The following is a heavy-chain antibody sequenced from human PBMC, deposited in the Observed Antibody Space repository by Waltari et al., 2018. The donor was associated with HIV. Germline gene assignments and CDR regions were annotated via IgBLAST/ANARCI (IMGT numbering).Heavy chain of an antibody. D-gene: IGHD3-9*01. CDR3: ARNRSGKGNRYFYYGLDV. CDR2: MNPNSGNK. CDR1: GYTFINFD. V-gene: IGHV1-8*02. J-gene: IGHJ6*02. Sequence: QVHLVQSGPEVKRPGASVKISCKAYGYTFINFDVNWVRQAAGQGPEWLGWMNPNSGNKGSPYKVEEGVTMTGDVSTDTAYMEMSGLTPEDTAIYYCARNRSGKGNRYFYYGLDVWGQGTPVTV.